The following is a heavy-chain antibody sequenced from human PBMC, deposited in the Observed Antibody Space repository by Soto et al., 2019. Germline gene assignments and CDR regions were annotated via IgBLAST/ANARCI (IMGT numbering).Heavy chain of an antibody. CDR2: ISSSGSTI. J-gene: IGHJ4*02. CDR3: AREGWCGGDCDQFDY. V-gene: IGHV3-48*03. Sequence: GGSLRLSCAASGFTFSSYEINWVRQAPWKGLEWVSYISSSGSTIYYADSVKGRFTISRDKAKKSLYLQMNSLRAEDTAVYYCAREGWCGGDCDQFDYCGQWTLVTFSS. D-gene: IGHD2-21*02. CDR1: GFTFSSYE.